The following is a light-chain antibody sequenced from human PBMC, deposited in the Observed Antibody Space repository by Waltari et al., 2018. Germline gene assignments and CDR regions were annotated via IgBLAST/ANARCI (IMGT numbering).Light chain of an antibody. Sequence: DIQMTQSPSTLSASVGDRVTITCRASQRISSCLAGYQQKPGKAPKLLIYDASRLQSWVPSRFSGSGSGTEFTLTISSLQPDDFATYYCQQYNSYSYTFGQGTKLEIK. V-gene: IGKV1-5*01. CDR1: QRISSC. CDR2: DAS. CDR3: QQYNSYSYT. J-gene: IGKJ2*01.